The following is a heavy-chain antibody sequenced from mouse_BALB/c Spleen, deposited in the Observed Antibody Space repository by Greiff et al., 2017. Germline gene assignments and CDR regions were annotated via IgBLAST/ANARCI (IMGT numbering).Heavy chain of an antibody. Sequence: EVQLVESGGGLVKPGGSLKLSCAASGFTFSDYYMYWVRQTPEKRLEWVATISDGGSYTYYPDSVKGRFTISRDNAKNNLYLQMSSLKSEDTAMYYCASAVSYAMDYWGQGTSVTVSS. CDR3: ASAVSYAMDY. CDR1: GFTFSDYY. V-gene: IGHV5-4*02. J-gene: IGHJ4*01. D-gene: IGHD6-2*01. CDR2: ISDGGSYT.